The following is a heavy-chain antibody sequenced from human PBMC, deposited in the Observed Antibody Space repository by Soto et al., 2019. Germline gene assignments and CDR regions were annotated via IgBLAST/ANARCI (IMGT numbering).Heavy chain of an antibody. CDR2: ISAYNT. CDR3: ARGHEGPTVTTYYYYYGMDV. Sequence: ASVKVSCKASGYVFTSYGISWVRPAPGQGLEWMGWISAYNTNYAQKLQGRVTMTTDTSTTTAYMELRSLRSDDTAVYYCARGHEGPTVTTYYYYYGMDVWGQGTTVTVSS. J-gene: IGHJ6*02. V-gene: IGHV1-18*01. CDR1: GYVFTSYG. D-gene: IGHD4-17*01.